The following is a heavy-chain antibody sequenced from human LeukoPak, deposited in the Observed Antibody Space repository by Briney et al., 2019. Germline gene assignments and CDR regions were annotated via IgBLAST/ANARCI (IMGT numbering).Heavy chain of an antibody. V-gene: IGHV3-11*01. CDR2: SSSSGSTI. CDR1: GFTLSDYY. Sequence: GGSLRLSCAASGFTLSDYYMSWIRQAPGKGLEWVSYSSSSGSTIYYADSVKGRFAITRDNAKNSLYLQMNSLRAEDTAVYYCARRRDFIDYWGQGTLVTVSS. D-gene: IGHD3/OR15-3a*01. J-gene: IGHJ4*02. CDR3: ARRRDFIDY.